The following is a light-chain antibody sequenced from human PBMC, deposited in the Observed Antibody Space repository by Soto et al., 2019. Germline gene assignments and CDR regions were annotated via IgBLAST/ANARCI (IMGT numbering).Light chain of an antibody. V-gene: IGKV1-5*01. Sequence: DIQMTQSPSTLSASVGDRVTITCRASQGISVWLAWYQQKAGKVPKLLIYDASSLESGVPSRFSGSGSGTEFTLTISSLQPDDFATYYCQQYDSYSGTFGQGTKVDIK. CDR3: QQYDSYSGT. CDR1: QGISVW. J-gene: IGKJ1*01. CDR2: DAS.